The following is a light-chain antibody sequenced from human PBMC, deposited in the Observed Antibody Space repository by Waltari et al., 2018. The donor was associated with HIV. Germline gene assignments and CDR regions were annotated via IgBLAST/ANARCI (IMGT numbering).Light chain of an antibody. J-gene: IGLJ2*01. CDR2: DDD. CDR3: QVWDFRSDEVI. V-gene: IGLV3-21*04. CDR1: DIGSKR. Sequence: SYMLTQSPSVSVAPGKTADITCGGNDIGSKRVHWYQHKSGQAPVLIIYDDDDRPSGIPDRFSGSSSANTATLTITRVEAGDEADYFCQVWDFRSDEVIFGGGTKMTVL.